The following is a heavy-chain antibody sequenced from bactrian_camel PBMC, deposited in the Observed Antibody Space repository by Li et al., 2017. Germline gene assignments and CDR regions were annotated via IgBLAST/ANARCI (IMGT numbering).Heavy chain of an antibody. Sequence: VQLVESGGGSVQAGGSLRLSCTASGSPYGIAWFRQAPGKEREGVAGIDRDHNAYYADSVKGRFTISRADAKHTLYLQMDSLKPEDTAMYYCAAERTPFGLCDSWRKGDHVYWGQGTQVTVS. D-gene: IGHD6*01. CDR3: AAERTPFGLCDSWRKGDHVY. V-gene: IGHV3S63*01. CDR2: IDRDHNA. CDR1: GSPYG. J-gene: IGHJ4*01.